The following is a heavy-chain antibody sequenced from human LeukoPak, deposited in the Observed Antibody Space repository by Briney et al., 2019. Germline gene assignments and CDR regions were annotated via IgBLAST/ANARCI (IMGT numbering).Heavy chain of an antibody. Sequence: PGGSLRLSCAASGFTFSDYYMSWIRQAPGKGLEWVSYISSSGSTIYYADSVKGRFTISRDNAKNSLYLQMNSLRAEDTAVYYCARGRESWVAAAGDTNYYFDYWGQGTLVTVSS. V-gene: IGHV3-11*04. CDR2: ISSSGSTI. CDR1: GFTFSDYY. D-gene: IGHD6-13*01. CDR3: ARGRESWVAAAGDTNYYFDY. J-gene: IGHJ4*02.